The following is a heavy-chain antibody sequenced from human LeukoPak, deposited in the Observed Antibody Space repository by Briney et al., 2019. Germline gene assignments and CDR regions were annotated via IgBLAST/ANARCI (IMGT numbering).Heavy chain of an antibody. J-gene: IGHJ5*02. CDR1: GGSISSYY. Sequence: PSETLSLTCTVSGGSISSYYWSWIRQPPGKGLEWIGYIYYSGSTNYNPSLKSRVTISVDTSKNQFSLKLSSVTAADTAVYYCARAGGGYDLRSAVNWFDLWGQGTLVTVSS. CDR2: IYYSGST. D-gene: IGHD5-12*01. CDR3: ARAGGGYDLRSAVNWFDL. V-gene: IGHV4-59*01.